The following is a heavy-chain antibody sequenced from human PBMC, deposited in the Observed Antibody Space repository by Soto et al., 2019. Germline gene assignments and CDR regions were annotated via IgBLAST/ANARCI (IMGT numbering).Heavy chain of an antibody. D-gene: IGHD2-2*01. CDR2: ISYDGSNK. V-gene: IGHV3-30*18. CDR3: AKDSWAVVVVPAAIPPPAPAAGPVPDY. J-gene: IGHJ4*02. CDR1: GFTFSSYG. Sequence: GGSLRLSCAASGFTFSSYGMHWVRQAPGKGLEWVAVISYDGSNKYYADSVKGRFTISRDNSKNTLYLQMNSLRAEGTGVYYCAKDSWAVVVVPAAIPPPAPAAGPVPDYWGQGTLVTVSS.